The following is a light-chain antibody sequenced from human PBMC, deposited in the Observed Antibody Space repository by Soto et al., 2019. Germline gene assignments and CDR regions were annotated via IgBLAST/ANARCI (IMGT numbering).Light chain of an antibody. V-gene: IGKV3-11*01. Sequence: EIVLTQSPATLSLSPGERATLFCRASQSISSSLAWYQHKSGQTPRLLIYDASNMATGRPASFSGDEPGTDFILTISSLEPEDFAVNYCQQRSNWPPTFGQRTKLHFK. CDR3: QQRSNWPPT. CDR2: DAS. J-gene: IGKJ2*01. CDR1: QSISSS.